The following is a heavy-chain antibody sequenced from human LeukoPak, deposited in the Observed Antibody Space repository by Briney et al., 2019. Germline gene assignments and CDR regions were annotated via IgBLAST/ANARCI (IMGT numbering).Heavy chain of an antibody. J-gene: IGHJ4*02. CDR1: GFTFSSYS. D-gene: IGHD5-12*01. V-gene: IGHV3-21*01. Sequence: SGGSLRLSCAASGFTFSSYSMNWVRQAPGKGLEWVSSISSSSSYIYYADSVKGRFTISRDNSKNTLYLQLNSLRPEDTAVYYCARDQLAYSGYDTLFDYWGQGTLVTVSS. CDR3: ARDQLAYSGYDTLFDY. CDR2: ISSSSSYI.